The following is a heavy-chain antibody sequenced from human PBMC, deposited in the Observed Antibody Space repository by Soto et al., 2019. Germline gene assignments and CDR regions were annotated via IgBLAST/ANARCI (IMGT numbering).Heavy chain of an antibody. V-gene: IGHV3-33*01. CDR1: GFTFSSYG. Sequence: GGSLRLSCAASGFTFSSYGMHWVRQAPGKGLEWVAVIWYDGSNKYYADSVKGRFTISRDNSKNTLYLQMNSLRAEDTAVYYCARDYYYDSSGPEGYYYYGMDVWGQGTTVTVSS. J-gene: IGHJ6*02. CDR3: ARDYYYDSSGPEGYYYYGMDV. D-gene: IGHD3-22*01. CDR2: IWYDGSNK.